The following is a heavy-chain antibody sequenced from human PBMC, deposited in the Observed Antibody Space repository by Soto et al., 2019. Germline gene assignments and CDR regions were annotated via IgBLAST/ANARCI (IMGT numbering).Heavy chain of an antibody. D-gene: IGHD2-8*01. V-gene: IGHV1-69*02. CDR1: GGTFSSYT. J-gene: IGHJ4*02. Sequence: QVQLVQSGAEVKKPGSSVKVSCKASGGTFSSYTISWVRQAPGQGLEWMGRIIPILGIANYAQKFQGRVTITADKSTSTAYMELSSLRSEDTAVYYCARGYCTNCVCAPFDYWGQGTLVTVSS. CDR2: IIPILGIA. CDR3: ARGYCTNCVCAPFDY.